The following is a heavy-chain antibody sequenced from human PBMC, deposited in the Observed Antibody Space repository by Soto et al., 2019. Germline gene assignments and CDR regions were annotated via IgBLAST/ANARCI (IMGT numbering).Heavy chain of an antibody. CDR3: ARGRGYCSSTSCGNWFDP. J-gene: IGHJ5*02. D-gene: IGHD2-2*01. V-gene: IGHV3-48*03. Sequence: VGSLRLSCAASGFTFSSYEMNWVRQAPGKGLEWVSYISSSGSTIYYADSVKGRFTISRDNAKNSLYLQMNSLRAEDTAVYYCARGRGYCSSTSCGNWFDPWGQGTLVTVS. CDR1: GFTFSSYE. CDR2: ISSSGSTI.